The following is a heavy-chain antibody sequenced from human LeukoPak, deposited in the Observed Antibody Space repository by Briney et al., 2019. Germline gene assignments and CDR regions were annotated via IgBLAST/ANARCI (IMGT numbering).Heavy chain of an antibody. CDR3: ARENYYDSNGHDY. D-gene: IGHD3-22*01. J-gene: IGHJ4*02. CDR2: IIPILGIA. Sequence: GASVKVSCKASGGTFSSYAISWVRQAPGQGLEWMGRIIPILGIANYAQKFQGRVTITADKSTSTAYMELSSLRSEDTAVYYCARENYYDSNGHDYWGQGTLVTVSS. V-gene: IGHV1-69*04. CDR1: GGTFSSYA.